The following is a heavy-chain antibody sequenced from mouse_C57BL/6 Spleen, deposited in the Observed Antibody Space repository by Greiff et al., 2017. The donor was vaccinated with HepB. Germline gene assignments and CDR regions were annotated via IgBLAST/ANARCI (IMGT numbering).Heavy chain of an antibody. CDR3: AKNQRGYAMDY. CDR2: ISSGSSTI. J-gene: IGHJ4*01. V-gene: IGHV5-17*01. Sequence: EVHLVESGGGLVKPGGSLKLSCAASGFTFSDYGMHWVRQAPEKGLEWVAYISSGSSTIYYADTVKGRFTISRDNAKNTLFLQMTSLRSEDTAMYYCAKNQRGYAMDYWGQGTSVTVSS. CDR1: GFTFSDYG.